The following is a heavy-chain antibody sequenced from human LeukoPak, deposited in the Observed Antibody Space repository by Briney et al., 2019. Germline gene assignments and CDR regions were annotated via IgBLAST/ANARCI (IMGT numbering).Heavy chain of an antibody. J-gene: IGHJ3*02. CDR3: ARADSSGWAVWAADAFDI. V-gene: IGHV4-61*02. Sequence: SQTLSLTCTVSGGSISSGSYYWSWIRQPAGKGLEWIGRIYTSGSTNYNPSLKSRVTISVDTSKNQFSLKLSSVTAAATAVYYCARADSSGWAVWAADAFDIWGQGTMVTVSS. CDR1: GGSISSGSYY. CDR2: IYTSGST. D-gene: IGHD6-19*01.